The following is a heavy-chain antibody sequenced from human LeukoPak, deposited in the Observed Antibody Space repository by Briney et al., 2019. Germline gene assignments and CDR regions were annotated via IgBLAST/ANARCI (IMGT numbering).Heavy chain of an antibody. D-gene: IGHD6-13*01. CDR1: GYTFTNHG. V-gene: IGHV1-18*01. CDR2: ISAYNGNT. J-gene: IGHJ4*02. CDR3: ARDEWQQLVLLDY. Sequence: ASVKVSCKASGYTFTNHGMSWVRQAPGQRLEWMGWISAYNGNTNYAQNLQGRVTMTTDTSTSTAYMELRSLRSDDTAMYYCARDEWQQLVLLDYWGQGTLVTVSS.